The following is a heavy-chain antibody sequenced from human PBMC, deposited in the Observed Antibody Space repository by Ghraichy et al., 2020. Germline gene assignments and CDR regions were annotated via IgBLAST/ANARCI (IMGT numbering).Heavy chain of an antibody. D-gene: IGHD6-13*01. CDR1: GGSISSYY. CDR3: ARVGSSWSSPGDY. V-gene: IGHV4-59*01. J-gene: IGHJ4*02. Sequence: SQTLSLTCTVSGGSISSYYWSWIRQPPGKGLEWIGYIYYSGSTNYNPSLKSRVTISVDTSKNQFSLKLSSVTAADTAVYYCARVGSSWSSPGDYWGQGTLVTVSS. CDR2: IYYSGST.